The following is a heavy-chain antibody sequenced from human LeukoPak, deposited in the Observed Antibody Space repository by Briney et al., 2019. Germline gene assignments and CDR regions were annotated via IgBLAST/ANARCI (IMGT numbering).Heavy chain of an antibody. V-gene: IGHV3-48*01. CDR3: ARGLRFLEDRGRP. D-gene: IGHD3-3*01. J-gene: IGHJ5*02. CDR1: GFSISYYS. CDR2: ISSSSSNI. Sequence: PGGSLRLSCAASGFSISYYSMNWVRQAPGKGLDWVSYISSSSSNIYYADSVKGRFTISRDNAKNSLYLQMNSLRVEDTAVYYCARGLRFLEDRGRPWGRGTLVTVSS.